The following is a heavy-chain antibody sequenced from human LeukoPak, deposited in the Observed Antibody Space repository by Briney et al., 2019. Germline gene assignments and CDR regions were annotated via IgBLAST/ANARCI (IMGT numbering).Heavy chain of an antibody. CDR2: IYYSGST. J-gene: IGHJ4*02. V-gene: IGHV4-39*07. D-gene: IGHD3-10*01. CDR1: GGSISSSSYY. Sequence: SETLSLTCTVSGGSISSSSYYWGWIRQPPGKGLEWIGSIYYSGSTYYNPSLKSRVTISVDTSKNQFSLKLSSVTAADTAVYYCARDRADLLWFGELLSQDYWGQGTLVTVSS. CDR3: ARDRADLLWFGELLSQDY.